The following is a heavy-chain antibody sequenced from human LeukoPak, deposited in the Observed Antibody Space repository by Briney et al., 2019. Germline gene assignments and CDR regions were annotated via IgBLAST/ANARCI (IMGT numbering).Heavy chain of an antibody. CDR1: GFTFSDYY. J-gene: IGHJ6*02. Sequence: PGGSLRLSCAASGFTFSDYYMRWIRQAPGKGLEWLSDISTSASDTRYADSVKGRFTISRDNAKKSLYLQMNSLRADDTAVYYCATSRYCYDGTCTAHYYFGMDVWGHGTTVTVSS. V-gene: IGHV3-11*06. CDR3: ATSRYCYDGTCTAHYYFGMDV. CDR2: ISTSASDT. D-gene: IGHD2-15*01.